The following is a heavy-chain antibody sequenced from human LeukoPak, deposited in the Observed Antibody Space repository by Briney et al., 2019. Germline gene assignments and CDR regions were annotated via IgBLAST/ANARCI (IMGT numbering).Heavy chain of an antibody. CDR2: ISSSSSYI. J-gene: IGHJ4*02. CDR3: AKGNGYTYGRYYFDY. D-gene: IGHD5-18*01. Sequence: GGSLRLSCAASGFTFSSYSMNWVRQAPGKGLEWVSSISSSSSYIYYADSVKGRFTISRDNSKNTLYLQMNSLRAEDTAVYYCAKGNGYTYGRYYFDYWGQGTLVTVSS. V-gene: IGHV3-21*04. CDR1: GFTFSSYS.